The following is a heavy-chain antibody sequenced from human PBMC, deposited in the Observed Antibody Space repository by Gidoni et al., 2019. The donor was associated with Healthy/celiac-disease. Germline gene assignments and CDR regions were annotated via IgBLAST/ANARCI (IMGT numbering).Heavy chain of an antibody. CDR3: ASPGGTDAGYFQH. CDR2: ISYDRSNI. J-gene: IGHJ1*01. Sequence: QAQLVESGGGVVQSGRALGLACAASGFTLRSDAMHWVRQAPGEVLAGVAVISYDRSNIYYADYVKDLLTISRDNSKNTLYLQMNSLRAEDTAVYYCASPGGTDAGYFQHWGQGTLVTVSS. V-gene: IGHV3-30-3*01. D-gene: IGHD1-1*01. CDR1: GFTLRSDA.